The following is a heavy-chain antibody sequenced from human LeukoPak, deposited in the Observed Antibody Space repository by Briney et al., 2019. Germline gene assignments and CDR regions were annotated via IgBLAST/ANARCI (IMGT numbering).Heavy chain of an antibody. D-gene: IGHD6-19*01. CDR2: ITSSGGST. V-gene: IGHV3-48*03. J-gene: IGHJ4*02. Sequence: GGSLRLSCAASGFTFSFNEMNWVRQAPGKGLEWVSHITSSGGSTYYADSVKGRFTISRDNAKNSLFLLMNSLRAEDSAVYYCARGYHNGWTHIVGLDSWGQGTLVTVSS. CDR1: GFTFSFNE. CDR3: ARGYHNGWTHIVGLDS.